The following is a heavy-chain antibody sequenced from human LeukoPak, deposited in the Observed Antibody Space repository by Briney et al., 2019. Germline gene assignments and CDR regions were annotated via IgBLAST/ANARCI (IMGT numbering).Heavy chain of an antibody. CDR2: ISYDGSNK. V-gene: IGHV3-30*03. CDR3: QLDSSGYKELDAFDI. J-gene: IGHJ3*02. D-gene: IGHD3-22*01. Sequence: PGRSLRLSCAASGFTFSSYGMHWVRQAPGKGLEWVAVISYDGSNKYYADSVKGRFTISRDNSKNTLYLQMNSLRAEDTAVYYCQLDSSGYKELDAFDIWGQGTMVTVSS. CDR1: GFTFSSYG.